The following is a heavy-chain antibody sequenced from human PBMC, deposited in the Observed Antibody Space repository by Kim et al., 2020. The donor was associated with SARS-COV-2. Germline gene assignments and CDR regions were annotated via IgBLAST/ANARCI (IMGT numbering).Heavy chain of an antibody. D-gene: IGHD3-22*01. CDR3: ARDPEGRYYDSSGYLDY. J-gene: IGHJ4*02. Sequence: VKGRFTISRDNAKNTLYLQMNSLRAEDTAVYYCARDPEGRYYDSSGYLDYWGQGTLVTVSS. V-gene: IGHV3-74*01.